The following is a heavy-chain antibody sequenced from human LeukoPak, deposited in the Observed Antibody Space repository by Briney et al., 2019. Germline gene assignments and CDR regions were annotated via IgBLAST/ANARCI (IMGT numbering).Heavy chain of an antibody. CDR1: GFPFSSYA. J-gene: IGHJ4*02. Sequence: GGSLRLSCVVSGFPFSSYAMSWVRQAPGKGLEWVSGISGSGDDTYYAASVKGRFLVYRDTSKNTLFLQMNSLRAEDTAVYYCAKDPLNTLMVSPTFDYWGQGTLVTVSS. V-gene: IGHV3-23*01. CDR2: ISGSGDDT. CDR3: AKDPLNTLMVSPTFDY. D-gene: IGHD5-18*01.